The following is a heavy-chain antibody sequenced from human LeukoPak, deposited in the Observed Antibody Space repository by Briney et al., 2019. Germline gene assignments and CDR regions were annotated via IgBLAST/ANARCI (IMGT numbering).Heavy chain of an antibody. V-gene: IGHV4-4*09. J-gene: IGHJ3*02. CDR1: GGSISSYY. CDR3: ASSSTSTIYDAFDI. Sequence: SETLSLTCTASGGSISSYYWSWIRQPPGKGLEWIGYIYTSGSTNYNPSLKSRVTISVDTSKNQFSLKLSSVTAADTAVYYCASSSTSTIYDAFDIWGQGTMVTVSS. D-gene: IGHD2-2*01. CDR2: IYTSGST.